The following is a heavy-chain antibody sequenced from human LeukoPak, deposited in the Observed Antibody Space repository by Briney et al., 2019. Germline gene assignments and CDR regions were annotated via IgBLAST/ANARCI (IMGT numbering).Heavy chain of an antibody. J-gene: IGHJ4*02. Sequence: QPGGSLRLSCAAPGFTFSSFEMNWVRQAPGKGLEWVSYISPSGSDMSYRDSVKGRFSISRDNAMNSLYLQMNSLRAEDTAVYYCTRDEVGATTEFDSWGQGTLVTVSS. CDR2: ISPSGSDM. CDR1: GFTFSSFE. V-gene: IGHV3-48*03. D-gene: IGHD1-26*01. CDR3: TRDEVGATTEFDS.